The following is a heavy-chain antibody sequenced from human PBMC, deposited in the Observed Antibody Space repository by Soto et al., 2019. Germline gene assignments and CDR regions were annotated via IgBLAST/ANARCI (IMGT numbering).Heavy chain of an antibody. D-gene: IGHD5-12*01. CDR3: ARNVAYPGVSGSWGAFAI. V-gene: IGHV4-4*07. J-gene: IGHJ3*02. Sequence: QVQLQESGPGLVKPSETLSLICTVSGGSISNYFWDWIRQPAGKGLEWIGRNFSSGSTNYHASLKSHVTMSVDTSKNQVSLKLTSMTAADTAVYYCARNVAYPGVSGSWGAFAIWGQGTIVTVSS. CDR1: GGSISNYF. CDR2: NFSSGST.